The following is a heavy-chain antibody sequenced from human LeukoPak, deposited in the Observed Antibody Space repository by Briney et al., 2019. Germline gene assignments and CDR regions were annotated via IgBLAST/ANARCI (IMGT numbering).Heavy chain of an antibody. J-gene: IGHJ4*02. CDR3: ARDPSNTSGRYTYFDY. CDR2: INPNSGGT. V-gene: IGHV1-2*04. D-gene: IGHD3-16*02. Sequence: GASVKVSCKASGYTFTGYYMHWVRQAPGQGLEWMGWINPNSGGTNYAQKFQGWVTMTRDTSISTAYMELSRLRSDDTAVYYCARDPSNTSGRYTYFDYWGQGTLVTVSS. CDR1: GYTFTGYY.